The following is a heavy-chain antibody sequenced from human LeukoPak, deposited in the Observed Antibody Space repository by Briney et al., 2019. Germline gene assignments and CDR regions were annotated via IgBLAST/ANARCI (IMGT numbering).Heavy chain of an antibody. CDR1: GGSFSGYY. J-gene: IGHJ4*02. CDR3: AITSGY. CDR2: INHSGST. Sequence: SETLSLTCAVYGGSFSGYYWTWIRQPPGKGLEWIGEINHSGSTNYNPSLKSRVTVSMDTSKTQFSLKLSSVTAADTAVYYCAITSGYWGQGTLVTVSS. V-gene: IGHV4-34*01.